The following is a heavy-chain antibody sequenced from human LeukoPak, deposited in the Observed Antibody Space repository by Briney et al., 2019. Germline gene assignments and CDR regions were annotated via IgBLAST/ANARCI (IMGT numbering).Heavy chain of an antibody. Sequence: SETLSLTCSVSGSSISGYYWSWIRQPPGKGLEWIGYIYYTGSTNYSPSLKSRVTISVDTSKNHFSLKLSSVTAADTAVYFYARHGDGSNYLSYFDYWGQGTLVTVSS. V-gene: IGHV4-59*01. CDR2: IYYTGST. CDR1: GSSISGYY. CDR3: ARHGDGSNYLSYFDY. J-gene: IGHJ4*02. D-gene: IGHD6-13*01.